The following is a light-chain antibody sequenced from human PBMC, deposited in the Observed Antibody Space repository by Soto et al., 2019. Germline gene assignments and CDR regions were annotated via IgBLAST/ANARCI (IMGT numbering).Light chain of an antibody. J-gene: IGLJ1*01. CDR3: CSYAGSSFYV. Sequence: QSALTQPASVSGSPGQSITLSSPGTSSDVGSYNLVSWYQQHPGKAPKLMIYEVSKRPSGVSNRFSGSKSGNTASLTISGLQAEDEADYYCCSYAGSSFYVFGTGTKVTVL. CDR1: SSDVGSYNL. V-gene: IGLV2-23*02. CDR2: EVS.